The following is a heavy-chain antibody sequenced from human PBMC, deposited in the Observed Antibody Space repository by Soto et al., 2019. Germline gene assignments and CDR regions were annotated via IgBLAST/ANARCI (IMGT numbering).Heavy chain of an antibody. Sequence: QVQLVQSGAEVKKPGASVKVSCKASGYTFTSYGISWVRQAPGQGLEWMGWISAYNGNTNYAQKLQGRVTMTADTSTSTAYMEVRSLRSDDTAVYYCGRDIRTTVKGVEGHREVDYWGQGTLVTVSS. CDR1: GYTFTSYG. CDR2: ISAYNGNT. J-gene: IGHJ4*02. D-gene: IGHD4-17*01. CDR3: GRDIRTTVKGVEGHREVDY. V-gene: IGHV1-18*01.